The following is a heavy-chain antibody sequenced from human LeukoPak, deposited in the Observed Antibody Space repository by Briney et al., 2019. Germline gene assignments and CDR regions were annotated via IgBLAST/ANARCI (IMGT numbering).Heavy chain of an antibody. J-gene: IGHJ4*02. CDR3: AKAPVTTFSGAYCYPFDY. Sequence: GGSLRLSCAASGFTFSSYSMNWVRQAPGKGLEWVSYISSSSSTIYHADSVKGRFTISRDSSKNTLYLQMNSLRAEDAAVYYCAKAPVTTFSGAYCYPFDYWGQGTLVTVSS. V-gene: IGHV3-48*01. D-gene: IGHD2-15*01. CDR1: GFTFSSYS. CDR2: ISSSSSTI.